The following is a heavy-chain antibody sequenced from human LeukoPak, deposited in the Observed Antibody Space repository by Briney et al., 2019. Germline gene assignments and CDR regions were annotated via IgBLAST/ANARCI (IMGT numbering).Heavy chain of an antibody. CDR3: ARNMVAGTLDY. V-gene: IGHV3-66*02. J-gene: IGHJ4*02. D-gene: IGHD6-19*01. CDR1: GFTVSSNY. Sequence: GGSLTLSWAASGFTVSSNYMSWVRQAPGKGLEWVSVIYSGGSTYYADSVKGRFTLSRDNSKNTLYLQMNSLRAEDTAVYYCARNMVAGTLDYWGQGTLVTVSS. CDR2: IYSGGST.